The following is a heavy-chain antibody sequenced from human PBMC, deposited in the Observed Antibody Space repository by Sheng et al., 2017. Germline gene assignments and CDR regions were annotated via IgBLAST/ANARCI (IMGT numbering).Heavy chain of an antibody. CDR3: AREVGDGYILGY. CDR2: ISSSGSMI. J-gene: IGHJ4*02. V-gene: IGHV3-21*01. Sequence: EVQLVESGGGLVKPGGSLRLSCAASGFPFSSYSMNWVRQAPGKGLEWVSSISSSGSMIYYADSVKGRFTISRDNAKNSLYLQLNSLRAEDTAVYYCAREVGDGYILGYWGQGTLVTVSS. D-gene: IGHD1-26*01. CDR1: GFPFSSYS.